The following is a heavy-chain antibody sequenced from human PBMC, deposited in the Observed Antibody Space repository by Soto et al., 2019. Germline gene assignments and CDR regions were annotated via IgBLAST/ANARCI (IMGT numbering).Heavy chain of an antibody. Sequence: QVQLVQSGAEVKKPGASVKVSCKASGYTFTSYDINWVRQATGQGLEWMGWMNPNSGNTGYAQKFQGRGTMTMNTSISTAYMELSSLRSEDTAVYYCSLMYGSGSYYTFYYYDGMDVWGQGTTVTVSS. D-gene: IGHD3-10*01. V-gene: IGHV1-8*01. CDR2: MNPNSGNT. J-gene: IGHJ6*02. CDR3: SLMYGSGSYYTFYYYDGMDV. CDR1: GYTFTSYD.